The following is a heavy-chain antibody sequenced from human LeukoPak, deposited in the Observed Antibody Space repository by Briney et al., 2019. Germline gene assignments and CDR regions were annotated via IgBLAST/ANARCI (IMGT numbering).Heavy chain of an antibody. J-gene: IGHJ4*02. CDR1: GFTFSSYS. CDR2: ISSSSSYI. Sequence: GGSLRLPCAASGFTFSSYSMNWVRQAPGKGLEWVSSISSSSSYIYYADSVKGRFTISRDNAKNSLYLQMNSLRAEDTAVYYCARDSRSLAAAGTRFAYWGQGTLVTVSS. D-gene: IGHD6-13*01. CDR3: ARDSRSLAAAGTRFAY. V-gene: IGHV3-21*01.